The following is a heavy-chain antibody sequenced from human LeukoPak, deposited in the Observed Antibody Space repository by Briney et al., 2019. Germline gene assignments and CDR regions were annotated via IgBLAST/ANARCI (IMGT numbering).Heavy chain of an antibody. Sequence: GRSLRLSCAASGFTFSDAWMSWVRQAPGKGLECVSSISGSGTSTYYADSVKGRFTSSRDNFKNTLYLQMNSLRAEDTAIYYCANEYSKGDVWGQGTTVTVSS. CDR1: GFTFSDAW. V-gene: IGHV3-23*01. J-gene: IGHJ3*01. CDR3: ANEYSKGDV. D-gene: IGHD4-11*01. CDR2: ISGSGTST.